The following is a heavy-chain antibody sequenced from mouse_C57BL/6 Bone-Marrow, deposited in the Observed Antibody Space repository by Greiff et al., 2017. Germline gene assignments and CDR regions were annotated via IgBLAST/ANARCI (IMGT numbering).Heavy chain of an antibody. CDR1: GYTFTSYW. V-gene: IGHV1-61*01. Sequence: QVQLQQPGAELVRPGSSVKLSCKASGYTFTSYWMDWVKQRPGQGLEWIGNIYPSDSETHYNQKFKDKATLTVDKSSSTAYMQLSSPTSEDSAVYYCARLELGRKGFAYWGQGTLVTVSA. J-gene: IGHJ3*01. D-gene: IGHD4-1*01. CDR2: IYPSDSET. CDR3: ARLELGRKGFAY.